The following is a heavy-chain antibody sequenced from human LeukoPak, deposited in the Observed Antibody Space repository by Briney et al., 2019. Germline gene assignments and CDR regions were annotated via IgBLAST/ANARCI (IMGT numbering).Heavy chain of an antibody. CDR3: AKGGFGELLPYYFDY. V-gene: IGHV3-23*01. J-gene: IGHJ4*02. CDR2: ISGSGGST. CDR1: GFTFSSYG. Sequence: PGGSLRLSCAASGFTFSSYGMSWVRQAPGKGLEWVSAISGSGGSTYYADSVKGRFTISRDNSKNTLYLQMNSLRAEDTAVYYCAKGGFGELLPYYFDYWGQGTLVTVSS. D-gene: IGHD3-10*01.